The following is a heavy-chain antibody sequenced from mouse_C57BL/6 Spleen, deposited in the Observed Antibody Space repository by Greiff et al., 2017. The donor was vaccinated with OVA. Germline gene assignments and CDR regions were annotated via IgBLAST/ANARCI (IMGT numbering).Heavy chain of an antibody. J-gene: IGHJ4*01. Sequence: EVQLVESGGGLVKPGGSLKLSCAASGFTFSDYGMHWVRQAPEKGLEWVAYISSGSSTIYYADTVKGRFTISRDNAKNTLFLQMTSLRSEDTAMYYCARNGDYYGSSYDAMDYWGQGTSVTVSS. CDR3: ARNGDYYGSSYDAMDY. V-gene: IGHV5-17*01. CDR2: ISSGSSTI. D-gene: IGHD1-1*01. CDR1: GFTFSDYG.